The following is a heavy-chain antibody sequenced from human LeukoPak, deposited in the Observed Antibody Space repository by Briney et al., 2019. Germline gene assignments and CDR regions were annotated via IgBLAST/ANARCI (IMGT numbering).Heavy chain of an antibody. V-gene: IGHV4-59*01. J-gene: IGHJ4*02. CDR1: GGYISSYY. Sequence: SETLSLTCTVSGGYISSYYWSWIRQPPGKGLEWIGSIFNSGSTNYNPSLKSRVTISVDTSKNQFSLKLSSVTAADTAVYFCALGDCSSTSCYVFDYWGQGTLVTVSS. CDR2: IFNSGST. D-gene: IGHD2-2*01. CDR3: ALGDCSSTSCYVFDY.